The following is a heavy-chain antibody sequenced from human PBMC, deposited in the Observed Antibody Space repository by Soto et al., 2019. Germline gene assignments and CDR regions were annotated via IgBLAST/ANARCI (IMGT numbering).Heavy chain of an antibody. CDR1: GGSIRSYY. J-gene: IGHJ6*02. CDR2: IYYTGST. CDR3: ASDTGYGMDV. V-gene: IGHV4-59*01. Sequence: QVQLQESGPGLVKPSETLSLTCTVSGGSIRSYYWSWIRRPPGKGLEWIAYIYYTGSTNYNPSLNSRVPISVDTSRTQFSLKLSSVTAADTAVYYCASDTGYGMDVWCRGTTVTVSS.